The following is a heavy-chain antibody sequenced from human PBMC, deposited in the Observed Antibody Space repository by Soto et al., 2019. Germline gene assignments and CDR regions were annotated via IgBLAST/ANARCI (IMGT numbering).Heavy chain of an antibody. Sequence: SGPTLVNPTETLTLSCSVSGFSLTNGRMGVSWIRQPPGKALEWLAHFFSDAERSYSTSMQSRLNMYKDSSGSQVVLTMTNMAPADTATYFCARMDGDYNYYGLDVWGHGIAVTVSS. J-gene: IGHJ6*02. D-gene: IGHD4-17*01. CDR3: ARMDGDYNYYGLDV. V-gene: IGHV2-26*01. CDR2: FFSDAER. CDR1: GFSLTNGRMG.